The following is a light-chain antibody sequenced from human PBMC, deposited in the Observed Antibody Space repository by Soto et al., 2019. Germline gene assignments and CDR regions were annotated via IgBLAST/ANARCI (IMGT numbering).Light chain of an antibody. CDR3: QQLFDSPIT. Sequence: FLSPSLVASSTVTCRASQGISTSLAWYQVKPGKAPKLLIYAASTLESGVPSRFSATVSGTEFSLTITSLQPEDFATYYCQQLFDSPITFGQGTRLEIK. CDR1: QGISTS. J-gene: IGKJ5*01. CDR2: AAS. V-gene: IGKV1-9*01.